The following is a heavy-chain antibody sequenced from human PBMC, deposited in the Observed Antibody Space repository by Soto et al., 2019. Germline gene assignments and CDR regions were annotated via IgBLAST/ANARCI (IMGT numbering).Heavy chain of an antibody. CDR1: GFTFSSYS. J-gene: IGHJ6*02. CDR3: ARDLAWKRGKVGRYYYGMDV. V-gene: IGHV3-21*01. D-gene: IGHD1-1*01. Sequence: GGSLRLSCAASGFTFSSYSMNWVRQAPGKGLEWVSSISSSSSYIYYADSVKGRFTISRDNAKNSLYLQMNSLRAEDTAVYYCARDLAWKRGKVGRYYYGMDVWGQGTTVTVSS. CDR2: ISSSSSYI.